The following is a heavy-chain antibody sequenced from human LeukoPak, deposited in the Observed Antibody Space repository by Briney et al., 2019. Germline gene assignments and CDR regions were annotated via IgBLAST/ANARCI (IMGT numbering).Heavy chain of an antibody. Sequence: SETLSLTCTVSGGSISNYVWSWIRQPPGKGLEWIGYINDSGNTKYNPSLESRVTISVDTSKNQFSLNLYSVTAADTALYYCARGGDFWSGSPNDYWGQGTLVTVSS. J-gene: IGHJ4*02. CDR3: ARGGDFWSGSPNDY. V-gene: IGHV4-59*01. CDR2: INDSGNT. CDR1: GGSISNYV. D-gene: IGHD3-3*01.